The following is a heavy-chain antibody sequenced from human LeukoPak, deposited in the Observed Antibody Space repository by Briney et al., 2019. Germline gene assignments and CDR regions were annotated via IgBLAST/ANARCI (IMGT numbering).Heavy chain of an antibody. J-gene: IGHJ6*03. CDR3: ARMATRRYYYYMDV. CDR1: GDSISSGDYY. CDR2: ISSSGST. D-gene: IGHD5-24*01. Sequence: PSETLSLTCTVSGDSISSGDYYWGWIRQPAGKGLEWIGRISSSGSTNYNPSLKSRVTISVDTSKNQFSLKLSSVTAADTAVYYCARMATRRYYYYMDVWGKGTTVTISS. V-gene: IGHV4-61*02.